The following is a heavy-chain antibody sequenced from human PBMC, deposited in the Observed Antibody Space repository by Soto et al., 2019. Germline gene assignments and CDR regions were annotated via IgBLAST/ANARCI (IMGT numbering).Heavy chain of an antibody. V-gene: IGHV4-39*07. CDR2: IYYSGST. Sequence: SETLSLTCTVSGGSISSSYYWGWVRQPPGKGLEWIGSIYYSGSTNYNPSLKSRVTISVDTSKNQFSLKLSSVTAADTAVYYCARPQLSGGWASFDYWGQRSLVTVSS. D-gene: IGHD6-19*01. J-gene: IGHJ4*02. CDR3: ARPQLSGGWASFDY. CDR1: GGSISSSYY.